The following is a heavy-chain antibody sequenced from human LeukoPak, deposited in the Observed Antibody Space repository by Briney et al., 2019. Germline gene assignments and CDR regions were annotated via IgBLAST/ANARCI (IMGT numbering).Heavy chain of an antibody. CDR2: VNWNGGST. D-gene: IGHD1-26*01. J-gene: IGHJ4*02. Sequence: PGGSLRLSCAASGFTFDDYGMSWVRQAQGKGLEWVSGVNWNGGSTGYADSVKGRFTISRDNAKNSLYLQMNSLRAEDTALYYCARSSEWELLGGYFDYWGQGTLVTVSS. V-gene: IGHV3-20*04. CDR3: ARSSEWELLGGYFDY. CDR1: GFTFDDYG.